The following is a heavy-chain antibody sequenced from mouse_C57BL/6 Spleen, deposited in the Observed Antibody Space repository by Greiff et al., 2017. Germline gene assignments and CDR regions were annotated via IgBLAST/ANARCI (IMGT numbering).Heavy chain of an antibody. J-gene: IGHJ4*01. CDR1: GFTFSDYG. CDR3: ARGPRYYAMDY. Sequence: DVMLVESGGGLVKPGGSLKLSCAASGFTFSDYGMHWVRQAPEKGLEWVAYISSGSSTIYYADTVKGRFTISRDNAKNTLYLQMTSLRSEDTAMYYFARGPRYYAMDYWGQGTSVTVAS. V-gene: IGHV5-17*01. CDR2: ISSGSSTI.